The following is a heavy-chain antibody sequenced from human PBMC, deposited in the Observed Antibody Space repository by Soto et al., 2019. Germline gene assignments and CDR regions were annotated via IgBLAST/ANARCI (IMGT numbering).Heavy chain of an antibody. CDR1: GASVSSGSHY. D-gene: IGHD3-9*01. Sequence: SETLSLTCNVSGASVSSGSHYWSWIRQPPGKGLEWIGHIYFSGTTHYSPSLKSRVNISFDKSKNQVFLNLRFVTGADTAVYFCARDVRDTGYSYWFDPWGQGILVTVSS. CDR3: ARDVRDTGYSYWFDP. CDR2: IYFSGTT. J-gene: IGHJ5*02. V-gene: IGHV4-61*01.